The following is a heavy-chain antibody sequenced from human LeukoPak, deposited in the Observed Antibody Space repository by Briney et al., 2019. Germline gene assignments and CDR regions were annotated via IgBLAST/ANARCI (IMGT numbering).Heavy chain of an antibody. J-gene: IGHJ4*02. V-gene: IGHV1-2*02. CDR1: GYTFTGYY. CDR2: INPNSGGT. D-gene: IGHD3-16*02. CDR3: ARVVYVWGSYHYFDY. Sequence: ASVKVSCKASGYTFTGYYMHWVRQAPGQGLEWMGWINPNSGGTNYAQKFQGRVTMTRDTSISTAYMELSRLRSDDTAVYYCARVVYVWGSYHYFDYWGQGTLVTVST.